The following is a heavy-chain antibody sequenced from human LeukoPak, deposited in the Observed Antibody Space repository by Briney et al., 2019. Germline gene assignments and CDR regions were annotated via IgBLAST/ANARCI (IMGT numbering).Heavy chain of an antibody. V-gene: IGHV4-61*05. Sequence: PSETLSLTCTVSGGSISSSSYYWGWIRQPPGKGLEWIGYIYYSGSTNYNPSLKSRVTISVDTSKNQFSLKLSSVTAADTAVYYCARGPPRGYSYGKFDYWGQGTLVTVSS. D-gene: IGHD5-18*01. CDR3: ARGPPRGYSYGKFDY. CDR1: GGSISSSSYY. J-gene: IGHJ4*02. CDR2: IYYSGST.